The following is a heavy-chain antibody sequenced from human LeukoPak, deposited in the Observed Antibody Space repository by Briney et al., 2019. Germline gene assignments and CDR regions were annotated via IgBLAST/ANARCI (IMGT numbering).Heavy chain of an antibody. D-gene: IGHD1-26*01. J-gene: IGHJ4*02. V-gene: IGHV3-53*01. CDR3: ARGGATTPYGY. CDR1: GFTFSSYA. Sequence: GRSLRLSCAASGFTFSSYAMHWVRQAPGKGLEWVSVIYSGGSTYYADSVKGRFTISRDNSKNTLYLQMNSLRAEDTAVYYCARGGATTPYGYWGQGTLVTVSS. CDR2: IYSGGST.